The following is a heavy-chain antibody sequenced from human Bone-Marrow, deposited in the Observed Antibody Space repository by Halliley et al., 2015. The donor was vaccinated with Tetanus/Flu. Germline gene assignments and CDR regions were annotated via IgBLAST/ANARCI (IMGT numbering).Heavy chain of an antibody. CDR3: ARVHGFFGY. Sequence: SLRLSCAISGDSISSDNWWNWVRQPPGKGLEWIGEIYRSGSPNYNPSLKSRVAISLDKSTNQFSLKLSSVTAADTAVYYCARVHGFFGYWGQGSLVTVSS. CDR1: GDSISSDNW. J-gene: IGHJ4*02. D-gene: IGHD2-2*03. V-gene: IGHV4-4*02. CDR2: IYRSGSP.